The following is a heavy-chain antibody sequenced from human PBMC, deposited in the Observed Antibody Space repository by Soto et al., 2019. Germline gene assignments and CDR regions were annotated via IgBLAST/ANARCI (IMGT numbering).Heavy chain of an antibody. Sequence: GSLRLSWTAAGFSFSSYGVHWVRQAPGKGLEWVAFISDDGSNKYYADSMKGRFTMSRDNSKRTLYLQMSSLRVEDTAVYYCTKRRKVLRFLEWSSGMEVWGQGTTVTVSS. V-gene: IGHV3-30*18. CDR2: ISDDGSNK. CDR3: TKRRKVLRFLEWSSGMEV. J-gene: IGHJ6*02. D-gene: IGHD3-3*01. CDR1: GFSFSSYG.